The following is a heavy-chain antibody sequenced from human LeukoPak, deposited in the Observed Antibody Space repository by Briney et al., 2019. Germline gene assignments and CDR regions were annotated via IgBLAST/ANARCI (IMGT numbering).Heavy chain of an antibody. V-gene: IGHV1-18*01. CDR2: ISAYNGNT. Sequence: ASVKVSCKASGFTFSSFGISWVRQALGQGLEWMGWISAYNGNTNYAQKLQGRVTMTTDTSTSTAYMELRSLRSDDTAVYYCARGDGYNRFDYWGQGTLVTVSS. CDR3: ARGDGYNRFDY. J-gene: IGHJ4*02. D-gene: IGHD5-24*01. CDR1: GFTFSSFG.